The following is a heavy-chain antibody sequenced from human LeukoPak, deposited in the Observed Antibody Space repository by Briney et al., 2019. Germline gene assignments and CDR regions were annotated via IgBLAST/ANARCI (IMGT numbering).Heavy chain of an antibody. J-gene: IGHJ4*02. CDR2: ISSSSSTI. CDR1: GFTFSTYS. V-gene: IGHV3-48*02. CDR3: ARSARDSEYTNMDS. D-gene: IGHD5-18*01. Sequence: GGSLRLSCAASGFTFSTYSMNWVRQAPGKGLEWVSYISSSSSTIYYADSVKGQFTISRDNAKNSLYLQMNSLRDEDTAVYYCARSARDSEYTNMDSWGQGTLVTVSS.